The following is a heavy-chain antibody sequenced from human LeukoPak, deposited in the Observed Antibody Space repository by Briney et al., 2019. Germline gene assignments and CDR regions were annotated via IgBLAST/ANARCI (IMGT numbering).Heavy chain of an antibody. Sequence: GRSLRLSCAASGFTFSSDGMHWVRQAPGKGLEWVAVISYDGSNKYYADSVKGRFTISRDNSKNTPYLQMNSLRAEDTAVYYCAKDLYYYGSGSYSLIDYWGQGTLVTVSS. J-gene: IGHJ4*02. CDR1: GFTFSSDG. D-gene: IGHD3-10*01. CDR2: ISYDGSNK. V-gene: IGHV3-30*18. CDR3: AKDLYYYGSGSYSLIDY.